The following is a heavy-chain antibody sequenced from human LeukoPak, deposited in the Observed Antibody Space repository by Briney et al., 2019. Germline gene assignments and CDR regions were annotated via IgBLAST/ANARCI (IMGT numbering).Heavy chain of an antibody. CDR3: ARVRWLNAYYHYYYMDV. V-gene: IGHV4-59*01. D-gene: IGHD3-22*01. CDR1: GGSIKSYY. J-gene: IGHJ6*03. Sequence: SETLSLTCTVSGGSIKSYYWSWLRQPPGKGLEWIGYIYDSGSTNYNPFLKSRVTISLDAAKDQFSLRLSSVTAADTALYYCARVRWLNAYYHYYYMDVWGKGTTVTVSS. CDR2: IYDSGST.